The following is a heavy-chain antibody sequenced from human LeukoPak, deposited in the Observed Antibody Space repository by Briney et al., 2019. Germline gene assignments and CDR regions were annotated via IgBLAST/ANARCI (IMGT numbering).Heavy chain of an antibody. Sequence: SETLSLTCTVSGGSISSSSYYWGWIRQPPGKGLEWIGSIYYSGSTYYNPSLKSRVTISVDTSKNQFSLKLSSVTAADTAVYYCAREVSAWPKNWFDPWGQGTLVTVSS. D-gene: IGHD3-3*01. CDR2: IYYSGST. CDR3: AREVSAWPKNWFDP. V-gene: IGHV4-39*07. CDR1: GGSISSSSYY. J-gene: IGHJ5*02.